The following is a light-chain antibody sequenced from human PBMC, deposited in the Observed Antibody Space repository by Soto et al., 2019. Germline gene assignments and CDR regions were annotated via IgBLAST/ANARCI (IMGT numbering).Light chain of an antibody. CDR3: QQSYSSPVT. J-gene: IGKJ5*01. V-gene: IGKV1-39*01. Sequence: DIQMTQSPFSLSASVGDRVASTCRASQNITTKVNWYQQKPGKAPNLLIYGASNLQSGVPSRFSGSGSGTEFTLTISSLRPEDFATYYCQQSYSSPVTFGQGTRLDIK. CDR1: QNITTK. CDR2: GAS.